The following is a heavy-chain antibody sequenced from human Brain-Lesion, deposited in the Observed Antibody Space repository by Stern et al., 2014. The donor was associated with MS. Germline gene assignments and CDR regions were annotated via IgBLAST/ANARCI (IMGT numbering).Heavy chain of an antibody. CDR1: GGSISSGGYY. D-gene: IGHD2-8*01. CDR3: ARVGVYVQTGWFDP. J-gene: IGHJ5*02. V-gene: IGHV4-31*03. CDR2: IHYSGST. Sequence: ESGPGLVKPSQTLSLTCTVSGGSISSGGYYWSWIRQHPGKGLEWIGYIHYSGSTYYNSALKSRVTISRATSKNQFSLNLNSVTAADTAVYYCARVGVYVQTGWFDPWGQGALVTVSS.